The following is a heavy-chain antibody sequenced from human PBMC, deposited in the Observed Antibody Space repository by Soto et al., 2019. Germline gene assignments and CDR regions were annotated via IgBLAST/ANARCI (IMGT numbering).Heavy chain of an antibody. J-gene: IGHJ5*02. D-gene: IGHD3-10*01. CDR2: ISGSGGST. CDR3: AKWVLNPPGWFDP. V-gene: IGHV3-23*01. Sequence: GGSLRLSCAASGFTFSGYAMRWVRQAPGKGLEWVSAISGSGGSTYYADSVKGRFTISRDNSKNTLYLQMNSLRAEDTAVYYCAKWVLNPPGWFDPWGQGTLVTVSS. CDR1: GFTFSGYA.